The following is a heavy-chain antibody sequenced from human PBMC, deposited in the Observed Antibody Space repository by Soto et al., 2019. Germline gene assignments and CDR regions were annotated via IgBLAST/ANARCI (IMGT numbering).Heavy chain of an antibody. CDR3: ARDPTGQQLVLPDY. CDR2: ISSSSYI. V-gene: IGHV3-21*01. J-gene: IGHJ4*02. D-gene: IGHD6-13*01. Sequence: GGSLRLSCAASGFTFSSYSMNWVRQAPGKGLEWVSSISSSSYIYYADSVKGRFTISRDNAKNSLYLQMNSLRAEDTAVYYCARDPTGQQLVLPDYWGQGTLVTVSS. CDR1: GFTFSSYS.